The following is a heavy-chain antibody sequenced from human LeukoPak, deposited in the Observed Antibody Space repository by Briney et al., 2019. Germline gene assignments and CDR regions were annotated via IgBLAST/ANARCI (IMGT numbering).Heavy chain of an antibody. D-gene: IGHD2-2*01. Sequence: SETLSLTCTVSGGSISSSSYYWGWIRQPPGKGLEWIGSIYYSGSTYYNPSLKSRVTISVDTSKNQFSLKLSSVTAADTAVYYCASLKVVPASLGFDPWGQGNLVTVSS. CDR2: IYYSGST. J-gene: IGHJ5*02. CDR3: ASLKVVPASLGFDP. CDR1: GGSISSSSYY. V-gene: IGHV4-39*01.